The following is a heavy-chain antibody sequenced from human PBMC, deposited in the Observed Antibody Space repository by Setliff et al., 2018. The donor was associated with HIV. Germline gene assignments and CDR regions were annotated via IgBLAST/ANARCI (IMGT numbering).Heavy chain of an antibody. CDR2: INPNSGNT. D-gene: IGHD1-20*01. CDR3: ARFPVLGGMDV. Sequence: GASVKVSCKASGYTFTGYFIHLLRQAPGQGLEWMGRINPNSGNTGYAQKFQGRVTMTRNTSISTAYMELSSLRSEDTAVYYCARFPVLGGMDVWGQGTTVTVSS. J-gene: IGHJ6*02. V-gene: IGHV1-8*02. CDR1: GYTFTGYF.